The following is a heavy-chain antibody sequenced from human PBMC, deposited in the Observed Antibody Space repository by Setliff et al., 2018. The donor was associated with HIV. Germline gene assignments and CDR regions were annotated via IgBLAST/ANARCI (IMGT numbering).Heavy chain of an antibody. CDR3: ARRIGGWIDY. D-gene: IGHD6-19*01. J-gene: IGHJ4*02. Sequence: LSLTCAVSGYSISSGYYWGWIRQPPGKGLEWVGSIYHSGTTYYNPSLKSRVTISVDTSKNQFSLKLSSVTAADTAVYYCARRIGGWIDYWGQGTLVTVSS. CDR1: GYSISSGYY. CDR2: IYHSGTT. V-gene: IGHV4-38-2*01.